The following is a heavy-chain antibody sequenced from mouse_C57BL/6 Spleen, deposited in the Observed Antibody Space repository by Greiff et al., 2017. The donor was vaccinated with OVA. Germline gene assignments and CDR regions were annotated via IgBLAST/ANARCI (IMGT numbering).Heavy chain of an antibody. Sequence: QVQLKQPGAELVKPGASVKMSCKASGYTFTSYWITWVKQRPGQGLEWIGDIYPGSGSTNYNEKFKSKATLTVDTSSSTAYMQLSSLTSEDSAVYYCARRTGTGYYAMDYWGQGTSVTVSS. CDR2: IYPGSGST. CDR1: GYTFTSYW. CDR3: ARRTGTGYYAMDY. V-gene: IGHV1-55*01. J-gene: IGHJ4*01. D-gene: IGHD4-1*01.